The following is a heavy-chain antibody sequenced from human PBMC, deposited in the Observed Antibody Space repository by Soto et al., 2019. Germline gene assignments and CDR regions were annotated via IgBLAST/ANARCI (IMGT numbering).Heavy chain of an antibody. D-gene: IGHD3-22*01. CDR3: ARARFTMRL. V-gene: IGHV4-59*01. Sequence: QVQLQESGPGLVKPSETLSLTCTVSGGSISSYYWSWIRQPPGKGLEWIGYIYYSGSTNYNTSLNSRVTISVDTSKNQFSLKLSSVTAADTALYYCARARFTMRLWGQGTLVTVSS. CDR2: IYYSGST. J-gene: IGHJ4*02. CDR1: GGSISSYY.